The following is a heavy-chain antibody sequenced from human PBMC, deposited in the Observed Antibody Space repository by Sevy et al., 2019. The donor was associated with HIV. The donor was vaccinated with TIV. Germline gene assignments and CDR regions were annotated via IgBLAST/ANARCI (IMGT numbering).Heavy chain of an antibody. D-gene: IGHD2-8*01. Sequence: GGSLRLSCAASGFTFSKYSMSWVRQPPGKGLEWVSTLSFGWGEINYADSVKGRFTNSRDNSKSSVYLQMNNLRPEDTDVYYCAREGCTKPHDYWGQGTLVTVSS. V-gene: IGHV3-23*01. J-gene: IGHJ4*02. CDR1: GFTFSKYS. CDR2: LSFGWGEI. CDR3: AREGCTKPHDY.